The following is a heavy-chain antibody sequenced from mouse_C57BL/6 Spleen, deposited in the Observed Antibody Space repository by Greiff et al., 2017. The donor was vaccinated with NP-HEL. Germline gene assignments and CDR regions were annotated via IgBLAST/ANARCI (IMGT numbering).Heavy chain of an antibody. CDR1: GFNIKDDY. CDR2: IDPENGDT. V-gene: IGHV14-4*01. Sequence: EVQLQESGAELVRPGASVKLSCTASGFNIKDDYMHWVKQRPEQGLEWIGWIDPENGDTEYASKFQGKATITADTSSNTAYLQLSSLTSEDTAVYYCTTHGSSSYFDYWGQGTTLTVSS. D-gene: IGHD1-1*01. J-gene: IGHJ2*01. CDR3: TTHGSSSYFDY.